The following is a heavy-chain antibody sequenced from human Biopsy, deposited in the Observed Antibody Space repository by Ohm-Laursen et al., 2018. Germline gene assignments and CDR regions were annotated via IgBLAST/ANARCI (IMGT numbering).Heavy chain of an antibody. Sequence: GTLSLTCRVSGDSVSSGSHHWSWIRQSPGNGLEWIGERSYSGSTGYSGSANDNPSLKSRITISDDTSRHAFSLRLASVTAADTGGYFWASFGVGGGGVGAWGQGTLVTVSS. J-gene: IGHJ5*02. V-gene: IGHV4-61*01. CDR2: RSYSGSTGYSGSA. D-gene: IGHD3-10*01. CDR1: GDSVSSGSHH. CDR3: ASFGVGGGGVGA.